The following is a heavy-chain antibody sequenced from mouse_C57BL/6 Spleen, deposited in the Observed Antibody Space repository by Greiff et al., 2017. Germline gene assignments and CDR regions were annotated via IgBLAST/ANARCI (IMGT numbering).Heavy chain of an antibody. CDR1: GFTFSDYG. J-gene: IGHJ4*01. D-gene: IGHD1-1*01. Sequence: EVKVVESGGGLVKPGGSLKLSCAASGFTFSDYGMHWVRQAPEKGLEWVAYISSGSSTIYYADTVKGRFTISRDNAKNTLFLQMTSLRSEDTAMYYCASYYYGSSYDYAMDYWGQGTSVTVSS. CDR3: ASYYYGSSYDYAMDY. V-gene: IGHV5-17*01. CDR2: ISSGSSTI.